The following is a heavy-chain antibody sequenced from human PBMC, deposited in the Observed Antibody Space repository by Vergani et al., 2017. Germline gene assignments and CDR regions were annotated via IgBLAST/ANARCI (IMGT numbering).Heavy chain of an antibody. D-gene: IGHD3-10*01. Sequence: QVQLVESGGGVVQPGRSLRVSCAASGFTFSSYVMHWVRQAPGKGLEWVVVIWYDGGNKYYADSVKGRFTISRANSNNTMYLQMNSLRADDTAVYYFARADVRSITMVRGIRLSGMDVWGQGTTVIVSS. CDR2: IWYDGGNK. CDR1: GFTFSSYV. J-gene: IGHJ6*02. CDR3: ARADVRSITMVRGIRLSGMDV. V-gene: IGHV3-33*01.